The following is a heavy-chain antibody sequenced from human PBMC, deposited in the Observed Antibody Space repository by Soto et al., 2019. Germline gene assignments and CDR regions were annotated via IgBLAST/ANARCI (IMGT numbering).Heavy chain of an antibody. CDR1: GGTFSSYA. CDR3: ARSIVAVTALDY. CDR2: IIPIFGTA. V-gene: IGHV1-69*13. D-gene: IGHD2-21*02. J-gene: IGHJ4*02. Sequence: ASVKVSCKASGGTFSSYAISWVRQAPGQGLEWMGGIIPIFGTANYAQKIQGRVTITADESTSTAYMELSSLRSEDTAVYYCARSIVAVTALDYWGQGTLVTVSS.